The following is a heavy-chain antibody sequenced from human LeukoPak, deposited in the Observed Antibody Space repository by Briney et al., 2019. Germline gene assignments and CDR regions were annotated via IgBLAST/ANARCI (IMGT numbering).Heavy chain of an antibody. CDR1: GFTVSSNY. CDR2: IYSGGST. Sequence: PGGSLRLSCAASGFTVSSNYMSWVRQAPGKGLEWVSVIYSGGSTYYADSVKGRFTISRDNSKNTLYLQMNSLRAEDTAVYYCARSPRLYDFWSSGSRDYYYYGMDVWGQGTTVTVSS. V-gene: IGHV3-66*01. J-gene: IGHJ6*02. CDR3: ARSPRLYDFWSSGSRDYYYYGMDV. D-gene: IGHD3-3*01.